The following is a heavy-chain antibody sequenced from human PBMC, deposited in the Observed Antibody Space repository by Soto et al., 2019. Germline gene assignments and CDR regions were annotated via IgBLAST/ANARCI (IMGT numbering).Heavy chain of an antibody. D-gene: IGHD6-13*01. J-gene: IGHJ5*02. Sequence: GGSLRLSCAASGFTFSSYGMRWVRQAPGKGLEWVSSISSSSSNIYYADSVKGRFTISRDNAKNSLYLQMNSLRAEDTAVYYCARSAHEQQLVVNWFDPWGQGTLVTVSS. CDR1: GFTFSSYG. CDR3: ARSAHEQQLVVNWFDP. V-gene: IGHV3-21*04. CDR2: ISSSSSNI.